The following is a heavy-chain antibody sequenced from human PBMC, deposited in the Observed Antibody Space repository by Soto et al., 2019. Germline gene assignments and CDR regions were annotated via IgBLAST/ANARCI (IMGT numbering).Heavy chain of an antibody. CDR3: ARDLGVLSPYYFDY. D-gene: IGHD1-26*01. V-gene: IGHV1-18*01. Sequence: GASVKVSCKASGYTFTSYGISWVRQAPGQGLEWMGWISAYNGNTNYAQKLQGRVTMTTDTSTSTAYMELRSLRSDDTAVYYCARDLGVLSPYYFDYWGQRTLDTVSS. CDR1: GYTFTSYG. CDR2: ISAYNGNT. J-gene: IGHJ4*02.